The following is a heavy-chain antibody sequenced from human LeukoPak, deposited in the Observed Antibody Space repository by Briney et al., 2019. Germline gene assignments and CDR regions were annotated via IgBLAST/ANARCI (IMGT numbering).Heavy chain of an antibody. CDR1: GYTFTGYY. V-gene: IGHV1-2*02. J-gene: IGHJ4*02. CDR2: INPNSGGT. CDR3: ARDVIYDSSGYHQPFDY. Sequence: ASVKVSCKASGYTFTGYYMHWVRQAPGQGLEWMGWINPNSGGTNYAQKFQGRVTMTRDTSISTAYMELSRLRSDDTAVYYCARDVIYDSSGYHQPFDYWGQGTLVTVSS. D-gene: IGHD3-22*01.